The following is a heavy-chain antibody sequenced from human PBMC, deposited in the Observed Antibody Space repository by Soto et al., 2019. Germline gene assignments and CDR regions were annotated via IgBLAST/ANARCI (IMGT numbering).Heavy chain of an antibody. D-gene: IGHD3-22*01. CDR2: IKSDGIGT. V-gene: IGHV3-74*01. Sequence: EVQLVESGGGLVQPGGSLRLSCAASGFTFSSYYMHWVRQAPGKGLVWASRIKSDGIGTYYADSVKGRLTIPRDNAKNTLYLQMNSLRVEDTAVYYCARGDGDYYDGNGYLGRHWGQGTLVTVSS. CDR1: GFTFSSYY. J-gene: IGHJ4*02. CDR3: ARGDGDYYDGNGYLGRH.